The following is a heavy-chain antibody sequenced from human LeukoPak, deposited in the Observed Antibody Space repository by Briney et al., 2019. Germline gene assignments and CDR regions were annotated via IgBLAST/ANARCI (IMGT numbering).Heavy chain of an antibody. Sequence: PSETRSLTCAVSGYSISSGYYWGWIRQPPGKGLEWIGSIYYSGSTHYNPSLKSRVTISVDTSKNQFSLKLNSVTAADTAVYYCARFHPTYYYDSSGFYQGFWFDPWGQGTLVTVSS. V-gene: IGHV4-38-2*01. J-gene: IGHJ5*02. D-gene: IGHD3-22*01. CDR3: ARFHPTYYYDSSGFYQGFWFDP. CDR1: GYSISSGYY. CDR2: IYYSGST.